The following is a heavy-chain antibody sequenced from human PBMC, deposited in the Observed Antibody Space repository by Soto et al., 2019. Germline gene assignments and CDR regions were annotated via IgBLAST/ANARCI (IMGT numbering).Heavy chain of an antibody. V-gene: IGHV4-30-4*01. CDR1: GGSISSGDYY. D-gene: IGHD6-6*01. CDR3: ARVYSSSQYYYYYGMDV. J-gene: IGHJ6*02. CDR2: IYYSGST. Sequence: PSETLSLTCTVSGGSISSGDYYWSWIRQPPGKGLEWIGYIYYSGSTYYNPSLKSRVTISVDTSKNQFSLKLSSVTAADTAVYYCARVYSSSQYYYYYGMDVWGQGTTVTVSS.